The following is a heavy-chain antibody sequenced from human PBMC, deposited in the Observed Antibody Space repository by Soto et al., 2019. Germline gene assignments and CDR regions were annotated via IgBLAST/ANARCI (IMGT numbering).Heavy chain of an antibody. CDR1: GYTFTNYG. CDR3: ARDVSDYYDSSGRFDY. CDR2: ISAYNGNT. V-gene: IGHV1-18*01. J-gene: IGHJ4*02. D-gene: IGHD3-22*01. Sequence: ASVKVSCKASGYTFTNYGISWVRQAPGQGLEWMGWISAYNGNTKYAQKLQGRVTMTTDTSTSTAYMELRSLRSDDTAVYYCARDVSDYYDSSGRFDYWGQGTLVTVSS.